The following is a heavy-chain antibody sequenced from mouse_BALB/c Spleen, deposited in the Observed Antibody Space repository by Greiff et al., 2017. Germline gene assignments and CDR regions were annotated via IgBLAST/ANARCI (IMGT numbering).Heavy chain of an antibody. D-gene: IGHD2-3*01. CDR3: DRDFYNGYYDY. CDR2: IDPSDSET. J-gene: IGHJ2*01. V-gene: IGHV1-61*01. CDR1: GYTFTSYW. Sequence: QVQLQQPGAELVRPGASVKLSCKASGYTFTSYWMDWVKQSPGQGLEWIGMIDPSDSETHYNQKFKDKATLTVDKASSTAYMKLSSMTSEDSAVYYCDRDFYNGYYDYWGQGTTLTVSS.